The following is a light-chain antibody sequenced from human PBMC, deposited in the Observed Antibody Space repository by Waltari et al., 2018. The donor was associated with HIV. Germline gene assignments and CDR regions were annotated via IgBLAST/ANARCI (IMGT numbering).Light chain of an antibody. J-gene: IGKJ3*01. CDR3: MKGLQTPRT. V-gene: IGKV2-28*01. CDR2: LGS. Sequence: DIVMTQSPLSLPVTPGEPASISCRSSQSLPHTNGYNYLVRYVQKYRQSPQLLIYLGSNRASGVPERFSGSGSGTDFTLKISREEGENVGVYCCMKGLQTPRTFGPGTKVDIK. CDR1: QSLPHTNGYNY.